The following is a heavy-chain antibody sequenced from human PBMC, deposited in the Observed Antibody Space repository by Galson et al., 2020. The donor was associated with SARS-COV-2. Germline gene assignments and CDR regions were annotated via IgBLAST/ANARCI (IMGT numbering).Heavy chain of an antibody. J-gene: IGHJ4*02. CDR1: GFTFSSYW. Sequence: TGGSLRLSCAASGFTFSSYWMHWVRQAPGKGLVWVSHINNDGSNTESADSVKGRFTISRDNAKNTLYLQMNSLRAEDTAVYYCVRDWGGAWRYFDSWGQGTLVTVSS. D-gene: IGHD7-27*01. CDR3: VRDWGGAWRYFDS. CDR2: INNDGSNT. V-gene: IGHV3-74*01.